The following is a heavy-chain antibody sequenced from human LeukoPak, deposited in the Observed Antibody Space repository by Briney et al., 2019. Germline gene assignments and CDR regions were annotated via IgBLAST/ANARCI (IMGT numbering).Heavy chain of an antibody. CDR3: ARDRLSIVGGMLGLFDP. V-gene: IGHV4-59*01. J-gene: IGHJ5*02. CDR2: IYYSGRT. CDR1: GGSISSYY. Sequence: SETLSLTCTVSGGSISSYYWSWIRQSPGKGLEWIGNIYYSGRTNHNPSLKSRVTISVDTSKNQFSLKLNSVTAADTAVYYCARDRLSIVGGMLGLFDPWGQGTLVTVSS. D-gene: IGHD1-26*01.